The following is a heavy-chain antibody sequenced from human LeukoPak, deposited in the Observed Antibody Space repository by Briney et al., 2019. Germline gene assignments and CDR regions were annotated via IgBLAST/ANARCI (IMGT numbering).Heavy chain of an antibody. CDR3: ARADIVLMVYAASFDY. D-gene: IGHD2-8*01. Sequence: ASVKVSCKASGYTFTSYYMHWVRQAPGQGLEWMGIINPGGGSTSYAQKFQGRVTMTRDTSTSTVYMELSSLRSEDTAVYYCARADIVLMVYAASFDYWGQGTLVTVSS. J-gene: IGHJ4*02. V-gene: IGHV1-46*01. CDR1: GYTFTSYY. CDR2: INPGGGST.